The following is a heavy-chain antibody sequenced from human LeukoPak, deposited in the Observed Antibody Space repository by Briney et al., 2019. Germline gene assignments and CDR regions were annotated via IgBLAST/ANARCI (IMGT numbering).Heavy chain of an antibody. CDR2: IIGSVGST. J-gene: IGHJ4*02. Sequence: GGALRLSCAPSGFTSSSYAMSGVRQAPAKGLEWVSAIIGSVGSTYYADYVKGRFTISRDNSKNTLYLQMNSLRGEDTAVYYCAKDRHIAGAGTVRSSDYWGQGTLVTVSS. CDR3: AKDRHIAGAGTVRSSDY. V-gene: IGHV3-23*01. D-gene: IGHD6-13*01. CDR1: GFTSSSYA.